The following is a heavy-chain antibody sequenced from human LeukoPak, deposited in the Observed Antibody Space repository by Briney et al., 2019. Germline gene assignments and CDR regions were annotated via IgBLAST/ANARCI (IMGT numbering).Heavy chain of an antibody. CDR2: IIPILGIA. CDR1: GYTFTSYG. D-gene: IGHD1-26*01. CDR3: ARARPSGSYFDY. Sequence: SVKVSCKASGYTFTSYGISWVRQAPGQGLEWMGRIIPILGIANYAQKFQGRVTITADKSTSTAYMELSSLRSEDTAVYYCARARPSGSYFDYWGQGTLVTVSS. J-gene: IGHJ4*02. V-gene: IGHV1-69*04.